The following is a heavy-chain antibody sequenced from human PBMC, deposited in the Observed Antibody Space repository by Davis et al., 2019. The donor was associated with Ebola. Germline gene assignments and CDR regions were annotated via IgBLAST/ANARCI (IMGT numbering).Heavy chain of an antibody. Sequence: ASVKVSCKASGYTFTSYAISWVRQAPGQGLEWMGGIIPIFGTANYAQKLQGRVTMTTDTSTSTAYMELRSLRSDDTAVYYCARDHLIVVVPAALRMDVWGQGTTVTVSS. CDR2: IIPIFGTA. J-gene: IGHJ6*02. CDR3: ARDHLIVVVPAALRMDV. D-gene: IGHD2-2*01. V-gene: IGHV1-18*01. CDR1: GYTFTSYA.